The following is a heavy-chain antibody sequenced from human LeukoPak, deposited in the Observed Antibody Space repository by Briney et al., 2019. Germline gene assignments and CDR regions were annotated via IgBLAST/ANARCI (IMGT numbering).Heavy chain of an antibody. CDR3: AKESSSPYFDL. V-gene: IGHV3-9*01. Sequence: HPGRSLRLSCAASGFTFDDYAMHWVRQAPGKGLEWVSGISWNSGSIGYADSVKGRFTISRDNAKNSLYLQMNSLRAEDTALYYCAKESSSPYFDLWGRGTLVTVSS. CDR2: ISWNSGSI. D-gene: IGHD2/OR15-2a*01. J-gene: IGHJ2*01. CDR1: GFTFDDYA.